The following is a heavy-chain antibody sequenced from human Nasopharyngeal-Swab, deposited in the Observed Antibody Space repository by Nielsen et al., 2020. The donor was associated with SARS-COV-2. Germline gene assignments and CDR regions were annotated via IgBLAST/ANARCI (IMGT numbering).Heavy chain of an antibody. CDR3: ARGRGTIFGVVIINGYFQH. D-gene: IGHD3-3*01. Sequence: WIRQPPGKGLEWIGEINHSGSTNYNPSLKSRVTISVDTSKNQFSLKLSSVTAADTAVYYCARGRGTIFGVVIINGYFQHWGRGTLVTVSS. J-gene: IGHJ1*01. V-gene: IGHV4-34*01. CDR2: INHSGST.